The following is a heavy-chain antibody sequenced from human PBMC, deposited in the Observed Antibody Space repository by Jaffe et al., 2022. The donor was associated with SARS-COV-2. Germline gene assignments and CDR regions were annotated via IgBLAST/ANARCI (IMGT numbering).Heavy chain of an antibody. V-gene: IGHV4-39*01. Sequence: QLQLQESGPGLVKPSETLSLTCTVSGGSITSTSYYWGWIRQPPGKGLEWIGTVYYTGSTYYNSSLESRVTISVDTSRTRFSLNLTSVTAADTAVYYCARHVVVAAAAADSWGQGTLVTVSS. CDR1: GGSITSTSYY. D-gene: IGHD6-25*01. CDR2: VYYTGST. J-gene: IGHJ4*02. CDR3: ARHVVVAAAAADS.